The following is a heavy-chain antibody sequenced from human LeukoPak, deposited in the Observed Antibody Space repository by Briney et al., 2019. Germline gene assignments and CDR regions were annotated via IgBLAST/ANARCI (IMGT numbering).Heavy chain of an antibody. CDR1: GFTFSSYG. J-gene: IGHJ4*02. CDR3: ARSSWPPMNFDY. CDR2: ISGGSGTTYYA. D-gene: IGHD6-13*01. V-gene: IGHV3-23*01. Sequence: GGSLRLSCAASGFTFSSYGMSWVRQSPGKGLEWVSGISGGSGTTYYAYYADSVKGRFTISRDNSKNTLYLQMNSLRAEDTAVYYCARSSWPPMNFDYWGQGTLVTVSS.